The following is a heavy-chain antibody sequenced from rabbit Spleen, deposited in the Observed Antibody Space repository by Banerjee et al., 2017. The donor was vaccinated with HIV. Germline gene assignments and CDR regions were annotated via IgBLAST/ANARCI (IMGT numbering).Heavy chain of an antibody. J-gene: IGHJ4*01. CDR1: GFSFSSSYW. V-gene: IGHV1S40*01. D-gene: IGHD3-1*01. Sequence: QSLEESGGGLVQPEGSLTLTCTASGFSFSSSYWMCWVRQAPGKGLEWIACISGSSGNAYYASWAKGRFTMSTASSTTVTLRMTSLTAADTATYFCARRNPNYGGFNLWGPGTLVTVS. CDR3: ARRNPNYGGFNL. CDR2: ISGSSGNA.